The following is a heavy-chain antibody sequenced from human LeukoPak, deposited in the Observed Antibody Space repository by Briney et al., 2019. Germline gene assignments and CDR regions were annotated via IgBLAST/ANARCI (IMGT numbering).Heavy chain of an antibody. D-gene: IGHD6-19*01. J-gene: IGHJ1*01. CDR1: GFTFDDYA. Sequence: GGSLRLSCAASGFTFDDYAMNWVRQAPGKGLEWVSGINWIGGSTGYADSVKGRFTISRDNAKNSLSLRMNSLSAEDTAVYYCATGYSSGWYFYFQHWGQGSLVSVSS. V-gene: IGHV3-20*04. CDR3: ATGYSSGWYFYFQH. CDR2: INWIGGST.